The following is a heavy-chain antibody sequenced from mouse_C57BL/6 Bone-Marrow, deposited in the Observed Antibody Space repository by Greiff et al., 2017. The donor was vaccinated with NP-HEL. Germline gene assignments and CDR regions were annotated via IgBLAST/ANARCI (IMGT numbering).Heavy chain of an antibody. D-gene: IGHD1-1*01. J-gene: IGHJ4*01. CDR3: ANYYGSSYDAMDY. CDR2: INPDSSTI. Sequence: CAASGIDFSRYWMRWVRRAPGKGLEWIGEINPDSSTINYAPSLKDKFIISRDNAKNTLYLQMSKVRSEDTALYYCANYYGSSYDAMDYWGQGTSVTVSS. V-gene: IGHV4-1*01. CDR1: GIDFSRYW.